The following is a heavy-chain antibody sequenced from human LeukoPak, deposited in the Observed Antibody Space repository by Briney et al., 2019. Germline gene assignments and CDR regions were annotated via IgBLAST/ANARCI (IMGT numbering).Heavy chain of an antibody. Sequence: SQTLSLTCSVSGGSISNYYWSWIRQPPGKGLEWIGSIYYSGTTYYNPSLKSRVTISLDTSKNQFSLKLNSMTAADTAVYYCARAGKSGSDRYFDYWGQGTLVTVSS. V-gene: IGHV4-39*07. CDR1: GGSISNYY. CDR3: ARAGKSGSDRYFDY. D-gene: IGHD5-12*01. CDR2: IYYSGTT. J-gene: IGHJ4*02.